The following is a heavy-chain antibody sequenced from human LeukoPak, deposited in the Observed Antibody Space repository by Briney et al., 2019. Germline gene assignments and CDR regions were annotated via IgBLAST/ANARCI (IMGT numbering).Heavy chain of an antibody. D-gene: IGHD6-13*01. CDR1: GGSISSSSYY. Sequence: SETLSLTCTVSGGSISSSSYYWGWIRQPPGKGLEWIGSIYYSGSTYYNPSLKSRVTISVDTSKNQFSLKLSSVTAADTAVYYCARGGIAAALLDYWGQGTLVTVSS. CDR2: IYYSGST. V-gene: IGHV4-39*01. CDR3: ARGGIAAALLDY. J-gene: IGHJ4*02.